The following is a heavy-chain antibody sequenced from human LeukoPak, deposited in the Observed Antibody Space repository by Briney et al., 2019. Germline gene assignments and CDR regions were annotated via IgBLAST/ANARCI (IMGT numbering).Heavy chain of an antibody. CDR2: IKPDGSVK. CDR1: GFTFRRYW. D-gene: IGHD6-19*01. CDR3: ASYGSGWHNFHC. V-gene: IGHV3-7*05. Sequence: PRGSLRLSCAASGFTFRRYWMIWVRQAPGKGLEWVANIKPDGSVKDYEDSVRGRFTISRDNAKNSLYLQVNSLRAEDTAVYYCASYGSGWHNFHCWGQGTLVTVSS. J-gene: IGHJ4*02.